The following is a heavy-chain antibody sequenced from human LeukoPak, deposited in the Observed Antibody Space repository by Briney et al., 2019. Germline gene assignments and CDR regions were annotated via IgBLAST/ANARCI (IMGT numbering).Heavy chain of an antibody. J-gene: IGHJ4*02. Sequence: GGSLRLSCAASGFTFSSYDMYWVRQAPGKGLEWVAVISYDGSDKFYADSVKGRFTISRDSSKNTLYLQMNSLRPEDTAVYYCARARPSMWIDYWGQGTLVTVSS. CDR1: GFTFSSYD. CDR2: ISYDGSDK. V-gene: IGHV3-30*04. D-gene: IGHD5-12*01. CDR3: ARARPSMWIDY.